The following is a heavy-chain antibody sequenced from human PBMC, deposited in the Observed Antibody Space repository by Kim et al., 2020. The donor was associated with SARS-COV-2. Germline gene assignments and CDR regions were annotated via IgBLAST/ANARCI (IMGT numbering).Heavy chain of an antibody. V-gene: IGHV3-15*01. Sequence: GGSLRLSCAASGFTFSNAWMSWVRQAPGKGLEWVGRIKSKTDGGTTDYAAPVKGRFTISRDDSKNTLYLQMNSLKTEDTAVYYCTTVVWQWLVPMGPHFDYWGQGTLVTVSS. J-gene: IGHJ4*02. CDR1: GFTFSNAW. CDR3: TTVVWQWLVPMGPHFDY. D-gene: IGHD6-19*01. CDR2: IKSKTDGGTT.